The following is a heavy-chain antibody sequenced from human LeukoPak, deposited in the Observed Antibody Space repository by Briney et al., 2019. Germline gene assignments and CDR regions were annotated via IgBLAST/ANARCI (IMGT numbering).Heavy chain of an antibody. CDR1: GDTFTSYY. Sequence: ASVKVSCKASGDTFTSYYMHWVRQAPGQGLEWMGMINPSGGTTSYAQKFQGRVTITRGTSASTAYMELSSLRSEDTAVYYCARESPQRSGYSYPHWGQGTLVTVSS. CDR3: ARESPQRSGYSYPH. J-gene: IGHJ4*02. CDR2: INPSGGTT. V-gene: IGHV1-46*01. D-gene: IGHD5-18*01.